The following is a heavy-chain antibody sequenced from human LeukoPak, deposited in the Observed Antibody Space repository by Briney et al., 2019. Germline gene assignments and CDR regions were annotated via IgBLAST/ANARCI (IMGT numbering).Heavy chain of an antibody. CDR1: GFTFSSYW. CDR2: INSDGSST. V-gene: IGHV3-74*01. Sequence: GGSLRLSCAASGFTFSSYWMHWVRQAPGKGLVWVSRINSDGSSTSYADSVKGRFTISRDNAKNTLYLQMNSLRAEDTAVYYCARVPHYYGSGTQGDYWGQGTLVTVSS. CDR3: ARVPHYYGSGTQGDY. J-gene: IGHJ4*02. D-gene: IGHD3-10*01.